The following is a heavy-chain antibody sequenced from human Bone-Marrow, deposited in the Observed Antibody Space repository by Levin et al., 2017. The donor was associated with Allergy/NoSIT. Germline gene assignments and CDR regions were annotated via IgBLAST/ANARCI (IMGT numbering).Heavy chain of an antibody. CDR2: IISKTNGGTA. V-gene: IGHV3-15*01. CDR1: GVTFSNVW. Sequence: SCAASGVTFSNVWMTWVRQTPGKGLEWVGRIISKTNGGTAVYAAPVKGRFTISRDDSENTLYLQMNSLETEDTAVYYCTTVGRIAVVTATYFERWGQGSLVTVSS. CDR3: TTVGRIAVVTATYFER. D-gene: IGHD2-21*02. J-gene: IGHJ4*02.